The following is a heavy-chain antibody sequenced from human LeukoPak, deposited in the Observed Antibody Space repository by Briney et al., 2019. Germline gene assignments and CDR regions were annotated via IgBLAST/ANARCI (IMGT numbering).Heavy chain of an antibody. CDR2: IIPILGIA. J-gene: IGHJ6*03. CDR1: GGTFSSYT. Sequence: SVKVSCKASGGTFSSYTISWVRQAPGQGLEWMGRIIPILGIANYAQKFQGRVSITADKSTSTAYMELSSLRSEDTAVYYCARVWSSGWYGDYYYMDVWGKGTTVTVSS. V-gene: IGHV1-69*02. CDR3: ARVWSSGWYGDYYYMDV. D-gene: IGHD6-19*01.